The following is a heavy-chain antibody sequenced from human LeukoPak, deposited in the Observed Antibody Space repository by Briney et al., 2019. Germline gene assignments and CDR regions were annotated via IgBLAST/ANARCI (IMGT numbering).Heavy chain of an antibody. CDR3: ARGLYSSGWAEYFQH. V-gene: IGHV1-3*01. D-gene: IGHD6-19*01. J-gene: IGHJ1*01. CDR1: GYTFTSYA. Sequence: ASAKVSCKASGYTFTSYAMHWVRQAPGQRLEWMGWINAGNGNTKYSQKFQGRVTITRDTSASTAYMELSSLRSEDTAVYYCARGLYSSGWAEYFQHWGQGTLVTVSS. CDR2: INAGNGNT.